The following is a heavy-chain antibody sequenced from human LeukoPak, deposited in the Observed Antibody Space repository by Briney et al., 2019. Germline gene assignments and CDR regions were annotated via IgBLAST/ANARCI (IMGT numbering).Heavy chain of an antibody. CDR3: AKDGEYSGDLNEPYYYYGMDV. J-gene: IGHJ6*04. V-gene: IGHV3-30*18. D-gene: IGHD4-17*01. CDR1: GFTFSSYG. CDR2: ISYDGSNK. Sequence: GRSLRLSCAASGFTFSSYGMQWVRQAPGKGLEWVAVISYDGSNKYYADSVKGRFTIARYNSKNTLYLQMNSLRAEDTAVYYCAKDGEYSGDLNEPYYYYGMDVWGKGTTVTVSS.